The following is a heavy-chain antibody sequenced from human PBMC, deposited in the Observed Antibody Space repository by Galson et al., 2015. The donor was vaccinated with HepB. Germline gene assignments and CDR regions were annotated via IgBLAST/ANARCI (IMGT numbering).Heavy chain of an antibody. CDR2: ISTHSGDT. J-gene: IGHJ4*02. Sequence: SVKVSCKASGYTFTSNGLSWVRQAPGQGLEWMGWISTHSGDTKSAQKFQGRLIMTTDTSTATAYMELRSLTSDDTAVYYCARERNYICDSWGQGTLVTVSS. D-gene: IGHD1-7*01. CDR1: GYTFTSNG. CDR3: ARERNYICDS. V-gene: IGHV1-18*01.